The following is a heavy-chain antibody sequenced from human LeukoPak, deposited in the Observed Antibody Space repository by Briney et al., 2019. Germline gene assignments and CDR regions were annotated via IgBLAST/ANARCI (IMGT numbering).Heavy chain of an antibody. J-gene: IGHJ1*01. Sequence: ASVKVSCKASGYTFTDYYMHWVRQAPGQGLEWMGWINPNSGGTNYAQKFQFRVTMTTDTSTSTASMELRSLTSDDTAVYYCARDKAVTTELTQYFQHWGQGTLVTVSS. D-gene: IGHD4-11*01. CDR2: INPNSGGT. CDR1: GYTFTDYY. CDR3: ARDKAVTTELTQYFQH. V-gene: IGHV1-2*02.